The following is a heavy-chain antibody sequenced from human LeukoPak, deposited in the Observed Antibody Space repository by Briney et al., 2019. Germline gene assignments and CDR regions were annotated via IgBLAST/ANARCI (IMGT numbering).Heavy chain of an antibody. J-gene: IGHJ4*02. V-gene: IGHV4-38-2*01. CDR3: ARHCSSTSCQEAFVY. Sequence: SIYHSCSTYYSPSLNSLVTISVDTSKNQFSLKLSSVTAADTAVYYCARHCSSTSCQEAFVYWGQGTLVTVSS. D-gene: IGHD2-2*01. CDR2: IYHSCST.